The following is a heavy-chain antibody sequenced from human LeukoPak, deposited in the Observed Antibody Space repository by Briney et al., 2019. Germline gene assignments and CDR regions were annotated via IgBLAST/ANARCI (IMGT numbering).Heavy chain of an antibody. D-gene: IGHD4-17*01. CDR2: IYYSGST. V-gene: IGHV4-59*01. J-gene: IGHJ4*02. CDR1: GGSISNYY. CDR3: ARGSTVSINYYFDY. Sequence: PSETLSLTCTVSGGSISNYYWSRIRQPPGKGLEWIGYIYYSGSTNYNPSLKSRVTISVDTSKNQFSLKLSSVTAADTAVYYCARGSTVSINYYFDYWGQGTLVTVSS.